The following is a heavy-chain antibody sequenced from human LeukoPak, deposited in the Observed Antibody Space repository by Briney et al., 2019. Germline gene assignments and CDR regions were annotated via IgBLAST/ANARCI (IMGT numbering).Heavy chain of an antibody. Sequence: GGSLRLSCAASGFTFSSYWMSWVRQAPGKGLEWVANINQDGSEKYYVDSVKGRFTISRDNAKNSLFLQMNSLRAEDTAVYYCARDSAAAGTWWFDPWGQGTLVTVSS. CDR2: INQDGSEK. J-gene: IGHJ5*02. CDR3: ARDSAAAGTWWFDP. CDR1: GFTFSSYW. V-gene: IGHV3-7*01. D-gene: IGHD6-13*01.